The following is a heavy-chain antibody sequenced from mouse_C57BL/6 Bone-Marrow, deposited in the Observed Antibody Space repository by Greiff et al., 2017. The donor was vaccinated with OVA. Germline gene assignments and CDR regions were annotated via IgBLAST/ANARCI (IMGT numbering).Heavy chain of an antibody. CDR3: ALAQYSDF. J-gene: IGHJ1*03. CDR1: GYTLTSYG. V-gene: IGHV1-81*01. Sequence: QVQLKESGAELARPGASVKLSCKASGYTLTSYGISWVKQRTGQGLEWIGEIYPRSGNTYYNEKFKGKATLTADKSSSTPYRELRSLTSEDSAVYFCALAQYSDFWGTGTTVTVTS. D-gene: IGHD6-1*01. CDR2: IYPRSGNT.